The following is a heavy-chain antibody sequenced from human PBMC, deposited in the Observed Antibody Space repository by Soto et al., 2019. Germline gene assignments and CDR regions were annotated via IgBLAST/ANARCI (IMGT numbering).Heavy chain of an antibody. J-gene: IGHJ6*02. CDR1: GFTFSSYS. V-gene: IGHV3-21*01. D-gene: IGHD6-13*01. CDR2: ISSSSSYI. Sequence: PGGSLRLSCAASGFTFSSYSMNWVRQAPGKGLEWVSSISSSSSYIYYADSVKGRFTISRDNAKNSLYLQMNSLRAEDTAVYYCASNPALNDPQQLVPYYYYGMDVWGQGTTVTVSS. CDR3: ASNPALNDPQQLVPYYYYGMDV.